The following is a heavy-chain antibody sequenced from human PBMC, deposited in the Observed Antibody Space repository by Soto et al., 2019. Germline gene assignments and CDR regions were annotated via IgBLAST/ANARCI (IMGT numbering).Heavy chain of an antibody. J-gene: IGHJ3*02. CDR1: GGSISSYY. Sequence: QVQLQESGPGLVKPSETLSLTCTVSGGSISSYYWSWIRQPPGKGLEWIGYIYYSGSTNYNPSLKSRVTISVDTYKNQFSLKLSSVTAADTAVYYCARSGGYSDAFDIWGQGTMVTVSS. D-gene: IGHD3-10*01. CDR3: ARSGGYSDAFDI. CDR2: IYYSGST. V-gene: IGHV4-59*01.